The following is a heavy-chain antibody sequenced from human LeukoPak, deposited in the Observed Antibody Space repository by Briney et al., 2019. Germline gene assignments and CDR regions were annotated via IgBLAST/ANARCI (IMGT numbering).Heavy chain of an antibody. J-gene: IGHJ4*02. Sequence: SETLSLTCTVSGVSISSYYWGWIRQPPGKGLEWIGYIDYSGSTNYNPSLKSRVTISVDTSKNQFSLKLSSVTAADTAVYYCARTPTGYSSGWYGDYWGQGTLVTVSS. CDR1: GVSISSYY. CDR2: IDYSGST. D-gene: IGHD6-19*01. V-gene: IGHV4-59*01. CDR3: ARTPTGYSSGWYGDY.